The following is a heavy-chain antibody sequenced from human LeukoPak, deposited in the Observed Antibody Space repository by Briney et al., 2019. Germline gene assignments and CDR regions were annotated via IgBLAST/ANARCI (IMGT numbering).Heavy chain of an antibody. J-gene: IGHJ3*02. Sequence: ASVKVSCKASGYTFTNYGISWVRQAPGQGLEWMGWISGYNGYTNYAQKLQGRVTMTTDTSTSTAYMELRSLRSDDTAVYYCARMMTSRHYYDRSGYYYGAFDIWGQGTMVTVSS. V-gene: IGHV1-18*01. CDR3: ARMMTSRHYYDRSGYYYGAFDI. CDR1: GYTFTNYG. CDR2: ISGYNGYT. D-gene: IGHD3-22*01.